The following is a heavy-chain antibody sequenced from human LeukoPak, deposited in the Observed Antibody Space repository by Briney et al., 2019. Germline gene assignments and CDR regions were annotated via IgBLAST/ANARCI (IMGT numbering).Heavy chain of an antibody. Sequence: GGSLRLSCAASGFTFSSYAMHWVRQAPGKGLEWVANIKQDGSEKYYVDTVKGRFTISRDNAKNSLYLQMNSLRAEDTAVYYCAREYRIAASVDYWGQGTLVTVSS. V-gene: IGHV3-7*01. CDR2: IKQDGSEK. J-gene: IGHJ4*02. D-gene: IGHD6-6*01. CDR1: GFTFSSYA. CDR3: AREYRIAASVDY.